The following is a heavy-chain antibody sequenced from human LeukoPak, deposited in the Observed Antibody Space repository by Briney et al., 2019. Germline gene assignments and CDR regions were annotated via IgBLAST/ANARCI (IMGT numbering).Heavy chain of an antibody. CDR1: GGSISSYY. J-gene: IGHJ5*02. V-gene: IGHV4-59*08. CDR2: IYYSGST. Sequence: SETLSLTCTVSGGSISSYYWSWIRQPPGKGLEWIGYIYYSGSTNYNPPLKSRVTISVDTSKNQFSLKLSSVTAADTAVYYCARRKGSATGNWFDPWGQGTLVTVSS. CDR3: ARRKGSATGNWFDP. D-gene: IGHD5-12*01.